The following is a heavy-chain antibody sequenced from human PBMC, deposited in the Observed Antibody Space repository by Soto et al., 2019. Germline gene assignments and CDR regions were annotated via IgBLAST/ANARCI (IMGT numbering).Heavy chain of an antibody. CDR1: RYTFTAYD. J-gene: IGHJ4*02. V-gene: IGHV1-2*06. Sequence: ASVQVSCKASRYTFTAYDIYWVRRAPGQEVEWMVRINPNSGGTNYAQKFQGRVTLTRDTSISTAYMELSRLRSDSAAVYYSAMVYCIAAAGLNGGDYWGQGTLVTVSS. CDR3: AMVYCIAAAGLNGGDY. D-gene: IGHD6-13*01. CDR2: INPNSGGT.